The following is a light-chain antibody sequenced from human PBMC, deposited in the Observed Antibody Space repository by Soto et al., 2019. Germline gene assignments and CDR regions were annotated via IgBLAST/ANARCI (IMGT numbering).Light chain of an antibody. CDR3: KHRMNWPLT. Sequence: EIVMTQSPATLSVSPGERATLSCRASQSVSSNLAWYQQKPGQTPRLLIYDASNRATGIPARFSGSGSETELKLTIRRIETEDFAGYYCKHRMNWPLTFGQVTRRDI. CDR2: DAS. J-gene: IGKJ5*01. CDR1: QSVSSN. V-gene: IGKV3-11*01.